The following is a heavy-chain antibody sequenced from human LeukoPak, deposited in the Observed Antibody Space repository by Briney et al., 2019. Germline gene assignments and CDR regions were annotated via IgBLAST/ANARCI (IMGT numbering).Heavy chain of an antibody. Sequence: SETLSLTCTVSGGSISSSSYYWGWIRQPPGKGLEWIGSIYYSGSTYYNPSLKSRVTISVDTSKNQFSLKLSSVTAADTAVYYCARVQYSSGWYFPDYWGQGSLVTVSS. J-gene: IGHJ4*02. CDR2: IYYSGST. V-gene: IGHV4-39*01. CDR1: GGSISSSSYY. CDR3: ARVQYSSGWYFPDY. D-gene: IGHD6-19*01.